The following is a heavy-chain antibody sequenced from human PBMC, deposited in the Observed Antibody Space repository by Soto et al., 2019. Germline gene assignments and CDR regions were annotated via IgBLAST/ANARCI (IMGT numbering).Heavy chain of an antibody. V-gene: IGHV1-3*01. D-gene: IGHD2-15*01. CDR3: ATDISLYNWFDP. Sequence: QVQLVQSGAEVKKPGASVKVSCKASGYTFTSYAMHWVRQAPGQRLEWMGWINAGNGNTKYSQKFQGRVTITRDTSASTAYMELSSLRSEDTAVYYCATDISLYNWFDPWGQGTLVTVSS. J-gene: IGHJ5*02. CDR1: GYTFTSYA. CDR2: INAGNGNT.